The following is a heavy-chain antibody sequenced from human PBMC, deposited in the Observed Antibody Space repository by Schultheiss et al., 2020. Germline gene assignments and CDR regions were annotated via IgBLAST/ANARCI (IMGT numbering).Heavy chain of an antibody. CDR2: IIPIFGTA. Sequence: SVKVSCKASGGTFSSYAISWVRQAPGQGLEWMGGIIPIFGTANYAQKFQGRVTMTEDTSTDTAYMELSSLRSEDTAVYYCATDRYDYVWGSYRFDYWGQGTLVTVSS. CDR1: GGTFSSYA. V-gene: IGHV1-69*06. J-gene: IGHJ4*02. CDR3: ATDRYDYVWGSYRFDY. D-gene: IGHD3-16*02.